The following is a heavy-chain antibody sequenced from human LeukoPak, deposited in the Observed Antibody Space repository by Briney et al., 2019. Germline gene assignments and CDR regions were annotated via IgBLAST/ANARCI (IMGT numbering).Heavy chain of an antibody. J-gene: IGHJ6*03. Sequence: PSETLSLTCTVSGGSISSSSYYWGWIRQPPGKGLEWIGSIYYSGSTYYNPSLKSRVTISVDTSKNQFSLKLSSVTAADTAVYYCATMETGYYYYYYMDVWGKGTTVTVSS. D-gene: IGHD1-1*01. V-gene: IGHV4-39*01. CDR1: GGSISSSSYY. CDR3: ATMETGYYYYYYMDV. CDR2: IYYSGST.